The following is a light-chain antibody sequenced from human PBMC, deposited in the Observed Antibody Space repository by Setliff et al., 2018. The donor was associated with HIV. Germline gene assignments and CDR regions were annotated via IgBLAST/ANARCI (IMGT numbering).Light chain of an antibody. CDR3: SSFTDRRKFV. CDR1: NSDVGLYNF. J-gene: IGLJ1*01. CDR2: DVT. V-gene: IGLV2-14*03. Sequence: QSALPQPASVSGSPGQSITISCTGTNSDVGLYNFVSWYQQHPGKVPKLIIYDVTNRPSGISYRFSGSKSGNTASLTISGLQAEDEADYFCSSFTDRRKFVFGTGTKVTVL.